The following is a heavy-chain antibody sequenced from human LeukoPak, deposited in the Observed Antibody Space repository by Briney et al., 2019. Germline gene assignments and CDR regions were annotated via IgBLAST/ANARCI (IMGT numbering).Heavy chain of an antibody. D-gene: IGHD6-19*01. CDR1: GFSFSNAW. Sequence: PGGSLRLSCAASGFSFSNAWMSWVRQAPGKGLEWVGRIKRKTDGGTTDYAAPVKGRFTISRDDSKNTLYLQMNSLKTEDTGVYYCTTYSSGWNLIFDYWAREPWSPSPQ. CDR2: IKRKTDGGTT. J-gene: IGHJ4*02. V-gene: IGHV3-15*01. CDR3: TTYSSGWNLIFDY.